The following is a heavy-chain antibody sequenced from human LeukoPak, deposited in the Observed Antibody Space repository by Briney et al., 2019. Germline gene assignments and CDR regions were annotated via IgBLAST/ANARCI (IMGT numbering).Heavy chain of an antibody. V-gene: IGHV4-30-2*01. CDR1: GGSISSGGYS. CDR3: ARAGVSPHYNFDY. J-gene: IGHJ4*02. D-gene: IGHD3-10*01. Sequence: SQTLSLTCAVSGGSISSGGYSWSWIRQPPGKGLEWIGYIYHSGSTYYNPSLKSRVTISVDRSKNQSSLKLSSVTAADTAVYYCARAGVSPHYNFDYWGQGTLVTVSS. CDR2: IYHSGST.